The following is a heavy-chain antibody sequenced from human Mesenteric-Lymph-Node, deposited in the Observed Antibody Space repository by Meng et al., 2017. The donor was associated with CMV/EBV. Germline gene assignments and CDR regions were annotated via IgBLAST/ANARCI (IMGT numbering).Heavy chain of an antibody. J-gene: IGHJ5*02. D-gene: IGHD2-2*01. CDR2: VNPNSGNT. V-gene: IGHV1-8*01. Sequence: ASVKVSCKASGYTFTSYDINWVRQATGQGLEWMGWVNPNSGNTGYAQKFQGRVTMTRNTSISTAYMELSSLRSEDTAVYYCASYYCSSTSCLPWGQGTLVTVSS. CDR3: ASYYCSSTSCLP. CDR1: GYTFTSYD.